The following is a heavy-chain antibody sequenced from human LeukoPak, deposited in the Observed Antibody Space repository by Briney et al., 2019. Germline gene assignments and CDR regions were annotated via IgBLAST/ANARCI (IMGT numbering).Heavy chain of an antibody. CDR2: ISGSGGST. CDR1: GFTFSSYA. CDR3: AKADSYDFWSGHLGDI. D-gene: IGHD3-3*01. Sequence: GGSLRLSCAASGFTFSSYAMSWVRQAPGKGLEWVSAISGSGGSTYYADSVKGRFTISRDNSKNTLYLQMNSLRAEDTAVYYCAKADSYDFWSGHLGDIWGQGTMVTVSS. V-gene: IGHV3-23*01. J-gene: IGHJ3*02.